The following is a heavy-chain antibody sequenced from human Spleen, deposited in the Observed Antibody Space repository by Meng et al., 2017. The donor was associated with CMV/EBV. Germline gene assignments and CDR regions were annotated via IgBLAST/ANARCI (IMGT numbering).Heavy chain of an antibody. J-gene: IGHJ6*02. V-gene: IGHV4-61*01. Sequence: SETLSLTCTVSGGSVSSGSFYWSWIRQPPGKRLEWIGYMYYSGRTKYNPSLKSRVTISVDTSKNQFSLQLSSVTASDTAVYYCARSRSMYYYYGMDVWGQGTTVTVSS. CDR3: ARSRSMYYYYGMDV. CDR2: MYYSGRT. CDR1: GGSVSSGSFY.